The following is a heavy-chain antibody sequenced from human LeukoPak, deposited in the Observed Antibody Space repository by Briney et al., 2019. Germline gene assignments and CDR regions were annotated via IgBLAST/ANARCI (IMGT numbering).Heavy chain of an antibody. CDR2: ISSSSSTI. D-gene: IGHD3-10*01. Sequence: GRSLRLSCAASGFTFSSYSMNWVRQAPGKGLEWVSYISSSSSTIYYADSVKGRFTISRDNAKNSLYLQMNSLRAEDTAVYYCARDYYGSGSYYHEGYRYFDYWGQGTLVTVSS. J-gene: IGHJ4*02. CDR1: GFTFSSYS. CDR3: ARDYYGSGSYYHEGYRYFDY. V-gene: IGHV3-48*04.